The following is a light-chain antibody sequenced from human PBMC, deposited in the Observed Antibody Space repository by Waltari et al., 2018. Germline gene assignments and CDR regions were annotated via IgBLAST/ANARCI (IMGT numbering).Light chain of an antibody. CDR3: QQYNSYRT. CDR1: QSISTY. CDR2: KAS. V-gene: IGKV1-5*03. Sequence: DIQMTQSPSTLSASVGDRVTITCRASQSISTYLAWYQQKPGKAPKLLIYKASTLEGGVPSRFSGSGSGTEFTLTINSRQAEDFATYYCQQYNSYRTVGQGTKVEVK. J-gene: IGKJ1*01.